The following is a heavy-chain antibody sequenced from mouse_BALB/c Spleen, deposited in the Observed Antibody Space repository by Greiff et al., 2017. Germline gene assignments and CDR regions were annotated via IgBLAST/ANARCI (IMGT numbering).Heavy chain of an antibody. CDR2: IDPENGDT. J-gene: IGHJ4*01. CDR1: GFNIKDYY. V-gene: IGHV14-4*02. D-gene: IGHD2-12*01. CDR3: NAWSYEYAMDY. Sequence: VQLQQSGAELVRSGASVKLSCTASGFNIKDYYMHWVKQRPEQGLEWIGWIDPENGDTEYAPKFQGKATMTADTSSNTAYLQLSSLTSEDTAVYYCNAWSYEYAMDYWGPGTSGTVSS.